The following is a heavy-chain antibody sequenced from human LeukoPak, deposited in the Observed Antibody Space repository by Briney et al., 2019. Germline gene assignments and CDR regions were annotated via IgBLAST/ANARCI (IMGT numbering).Heavy chain of an antibody. D-gene: IGHD2-2*01. V-gene: IGHV3-33*01. J-gene: IGHJ4*02. CDR2: IWYDGSNK. Sequence: GGSLRLSCAASGFTFSSYGMHWVRQAPGKGLEWVAVIWYDGSNKYYADSVKGRFTISRDNSKNTLYLQMNSLRAEDTAVYYCARAGGARIVVVPAEADYWGQGTLVTVSS. CDR1: GFTFSSYG. CDR3: ARAGGARIVVVPAEADY.